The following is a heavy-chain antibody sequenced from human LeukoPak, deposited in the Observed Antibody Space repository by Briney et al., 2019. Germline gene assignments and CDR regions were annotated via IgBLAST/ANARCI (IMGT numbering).Heavy chain of an antibody. D-gene: IGHD6-19*01. CDR3: AKEGGSSGRAGWFDP. Sequence: PGGSLRLSCAASGFTFSTSVIHWVSQAPGKGLEWVSGIRGSDGTTHYADSVKGRYTISIDNSKIAPYLQMNSLRAEDTAMYYCAKEGGSSGRAGWFDPWGQGTLVTVSS. J-gene: IGHJ5*02. V-gene: IGHV3-23*01. CDR2: IRGSDGTT. CDR1: GFTFSTSV.